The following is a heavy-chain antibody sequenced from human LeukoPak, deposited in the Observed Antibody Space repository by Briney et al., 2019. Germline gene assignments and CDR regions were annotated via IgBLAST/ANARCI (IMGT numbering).Heavy chain of an antibody. J-gene: IGHJ4*02. CDR2: ISGSGGST. V-gene: IGHV3-23*01. Sequence: GGSLRLSCAASGFTFSSYAMSWVRQALGKGLEWVSAISGSGGSTYYADSVKGRFTISRDNSKNTLYLQMNSLRAEDTAVYYCAKGGYSSRVAYFDYWGQGTLVTVSS. CDR3: AKGGYSSRVAYFDY. D-gene: IGHD6-19*01. CDR1: GFTFSSYA.